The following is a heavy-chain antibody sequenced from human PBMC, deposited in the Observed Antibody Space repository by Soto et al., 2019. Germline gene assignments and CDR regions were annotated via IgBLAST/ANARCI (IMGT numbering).Heavy chain of an antibody. CDR1: GFTFSSYA. CDR3: ARNYYDSSGYIPWFDP. Sequence: GGSLRLSCAASGFTFSSYAMHWVRQAPGKGLEWVAAISYDGSNKYYADSVKGRFTISRDNSKNTLYLQMNSLRAEDTAVYYCARNYYDSSGYIPWFDPWGQGTLVTVSS. CDR2: ISYDGSNK. D-gene: IGHD3-22*01. V-gene: IGHV3-30-3*01. J-gene: IGHJ5*02.